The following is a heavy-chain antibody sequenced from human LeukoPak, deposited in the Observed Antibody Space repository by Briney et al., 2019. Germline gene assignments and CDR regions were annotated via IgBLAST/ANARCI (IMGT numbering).Heavy chain of an antibody. D-gene: IGHD6-13*01. CDR2: IYTSGST. CDR1: GGSFSGYY. J-gene: IGHJ4*02. Sequence: SETLSLTCAVYGGSFSGYYWSWIRQPPAKGLEWIGRIYTSGSTNYNPSLKSRVTMSVDTSKNQFSLKLSSVTAADTAVYYCASVIAAAGYYFDYWGQGTLVTVSS. CDR3: ASVIAAAGYYFDY. V-gene: IGHV4-59*10.